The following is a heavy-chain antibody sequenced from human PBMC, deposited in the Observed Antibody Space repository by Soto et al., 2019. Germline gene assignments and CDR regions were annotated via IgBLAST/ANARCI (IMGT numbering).Heavy chain of an antibody. CDR2: IYYSGST. CDR1: GGSISSYY. Sequence: SETLSLTCTVSGGSISSYYWSWIRQPPGKGLEWIGYIYYSGSTNYNPSLKSRVTISVDTSKNQFSLKLSSVTAADTAVYCCARGHYDFWSGYYTRWFDPWGQGTLVTVS. CDR3: ARGHYDFWSGYYTRWFDP. V-gene: IGHV4-59*01. D-gene: IGHD3-3*01. J-gene: IGHJ5*02.